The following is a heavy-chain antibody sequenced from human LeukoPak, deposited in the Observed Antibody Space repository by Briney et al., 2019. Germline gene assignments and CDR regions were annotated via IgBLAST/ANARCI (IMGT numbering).Heavy chain of an antibody. CDR1: GGSISSGSYF. D-gene: IGHD5-12*01. CDR2: IHTNGGP. CDR3: ARELAGYGKLDY. J-gene: IGHJ4*02. Sequence: PSETLSLTCTVSGGSISSGSYFWSWIRQPAGKGLEWIGRIHTNGGPSYNPSLKSRITISPDTSKNQFSLKLSSVTAADTAVYYCARELAGYGKLDYWGQGILVTVSS. V-gene: IGHV4-61*02.